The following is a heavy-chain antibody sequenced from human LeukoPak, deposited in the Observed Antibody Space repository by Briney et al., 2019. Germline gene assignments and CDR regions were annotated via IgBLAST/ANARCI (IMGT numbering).Heavy chain of an antibody. CDR1: GGSISSGGYY. J-gene: IGHJ4*02. Sequence: SQTLSLTCTVSGGSISSGGYYWSWIRQHPGKGLEWIGYIYYSGSTYYNPSLKSRVTISVDTSKNQFSLKLSSVTAADTAVYYCARDRGGSGWYYFDYWGQGTLVTVSS. V-gene: IGHV4-31*03. CDR2: IYYSGST. D-gene: IGHD6-19*01. CDR3: ARDRGGSGWYYFDY.